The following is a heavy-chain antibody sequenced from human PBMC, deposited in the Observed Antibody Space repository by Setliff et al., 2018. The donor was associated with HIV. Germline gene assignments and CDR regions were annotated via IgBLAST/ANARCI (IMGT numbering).Heavy chain of an antibody. J-gene: IGHJ6*03. CDR3: ARDRSNWNYGKNYMDV. CDR2: INHSGST. D-gene: IGHD1-7*01. V-gene: IGHV4-34*01. CDR1: GGSVSGYY. Sequence: SSETLSLTCAVDGGSVSGYYWSWIRQPPGKGLEWIGEINHSGSTNYNPSLKSRVTISVDTSKNQFSLKLSSVTAEYTAVYYCARDRSNWNYGKNYMDVWGKGTTVTVSS.